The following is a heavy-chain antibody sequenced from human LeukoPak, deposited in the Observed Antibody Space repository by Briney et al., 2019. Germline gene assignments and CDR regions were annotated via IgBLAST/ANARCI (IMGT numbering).Heavy chain of an antibody. D-gene: IGHD3-9*01. V-gene: IGHV1-3*01. CDR1: GYTFTSYA. J-gene: IGHJ4*02. Sequence: ASVKVSCKPSGYTFTSYAMHWVRQPPGQGREGMGWINAGNGNTKSSQKFQGRVTITRDTAPSTTNMELSSMSSEDQALYYCARGDDILTVYYACEYWGQGTLVTVS. CDR2: INAGNGNT. CDR3: ARGDDILTVYYACEY.